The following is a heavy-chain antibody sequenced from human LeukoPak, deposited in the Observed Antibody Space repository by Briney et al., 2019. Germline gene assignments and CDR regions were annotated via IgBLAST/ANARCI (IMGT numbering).Heavy chain of an antibody. J-gene: IGHJ4*02. CDR2: IRSKTDGGTT. CDR3: TTRSGSYYRVDY. Sequence: PGGSLRLSCAASGLTLSNAWMSWVRQPPGKGLGWVGRIRSKTDGGTTDYAAPVKGRFTISRDDSKNTLYLQMNSLKTEDTAVYYCTTRSGSYYRVDYWGQGTLVTVSS. CDR1: GLTLSNAW. D-gene: IGHD3-10*01. V-gene: IGHV3-15*01.